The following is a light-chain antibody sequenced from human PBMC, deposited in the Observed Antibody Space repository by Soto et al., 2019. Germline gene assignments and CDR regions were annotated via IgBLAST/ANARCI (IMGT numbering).Light chain of an antibody. CDR2: LGS. J-gene: IGKJ4*01. CDR3: MQGRQTPLT. CDR1: QSLLGGDGKNY. Sequence: DIVMTQSPLSLPVTPGEPASISCRSSQSLLGGDGKNYLDWYLQKPGQSPHLLIYLGSNRASGVPDRFSGSGSGTEFTLRITRVEAEDVGVYYCMQGRQTPLTFGGGTKVEIK. V-gene: IGKV2-28*01.